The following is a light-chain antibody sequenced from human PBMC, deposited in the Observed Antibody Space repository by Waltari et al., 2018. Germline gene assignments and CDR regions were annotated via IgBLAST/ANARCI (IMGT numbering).Light chain of an antibody. CDR2: KDS. Sequence: SYELTQPPSVSVSPGKTDRITCSGDALPKKYAYWYQQKTGQGPVLVIYKDSERPSGISERFSGASSGTTGTLYSSGVQGEDEADYYCQSADRSGTYVVFGGGTKLTIL. J-gene: IGLJ2*01. V-gene: IGLV3-25*03. CDR3: QSADRSGTYVV. CDR1: ALPKKY.